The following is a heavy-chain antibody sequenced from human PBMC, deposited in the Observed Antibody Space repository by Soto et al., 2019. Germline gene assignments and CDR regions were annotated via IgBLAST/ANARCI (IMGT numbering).Heavy chain of an antibody. CDR2: INHSGST. CDR1: GGSISNGDYF. Sequence: QVQLQESGPGLVKPSQTLSLTCTVSGGSISNGDYFWSWIRQPPGKGLEWIGEINHSGSTNYNPSLKSRVTISVETSKNQSALKLSSVTAADTAVYYGARGGRLLQGFDYWGQGTLVTVSS. J-gene: IGHJ4*02. V-gene: IGHV4-30-4*08. CDR3: ARGGRLLQGFDY. D-gene: IGHD3-3*01.